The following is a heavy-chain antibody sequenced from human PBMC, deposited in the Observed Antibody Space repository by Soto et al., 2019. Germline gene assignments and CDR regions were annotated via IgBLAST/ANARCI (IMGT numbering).Heavy chain of an antibody. J-gene: IGHJ4*02. CDR2: ISGSGGST. Sequence: GGSLRLSCAASGFTFSNYAMTWVRQAPGKGLEWASAISGSGGSTYYADSVKGRFTISRDNSKNTLYLQMNSLRVEDTAVYYCAKDTFEDYYDSSGYSSHWGQGTLVTVSS. CDR1: GFTFSNYA. V-gene: IGHV3-23*01. CDR3: AKDTFEDYYDSSGYSSH. D-gene: IGHD3-22*01.